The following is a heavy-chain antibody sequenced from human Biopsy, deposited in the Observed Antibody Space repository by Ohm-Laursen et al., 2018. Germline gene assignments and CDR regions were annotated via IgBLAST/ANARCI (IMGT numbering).Heavy chain of an antibody. Sequence: TQTLTLTGTLSGFSLNTRGMSVTWIRQPPGKALEWLSRFYWDFAKFYNGPLQTMLTISQETSENHGVLTLSDVDPVDTATYYCPRIPILVVPAAIVYRHRRRLQGLDVWGQGTTVIVSS. D-gene: IGHD2-2*02. J-gene: IGHJ6*02. CDR1: GFSLNTRGMS. CDR3: PRIPILVVPAAIVYRHRRRLQGLDV. CDR2: FYWDFAK. V-gene: IGHV2-70*16.